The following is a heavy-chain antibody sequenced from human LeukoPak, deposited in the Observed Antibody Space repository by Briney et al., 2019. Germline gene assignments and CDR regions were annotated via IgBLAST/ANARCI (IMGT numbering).Heavy chain of an antibody. Sequence: GGSLRLSCAASGFSFSTYGMHWVRQAPGKGLEWVALIWNAGTNTYYADSVKGRFTISRDNSKNTLYLQMNSLGAEDTAVYYCVGDTPPGGDFYLDYWGQGTLVTVSS. D-gene: IGHD3-16*01. CDR3: VGDTPPGGDFYLDY. CDR1: GFSFSTYG. V-gene: IGHV3-33*01. J-gene: IGHJ4*02. CDR2: IWNAGTNT.